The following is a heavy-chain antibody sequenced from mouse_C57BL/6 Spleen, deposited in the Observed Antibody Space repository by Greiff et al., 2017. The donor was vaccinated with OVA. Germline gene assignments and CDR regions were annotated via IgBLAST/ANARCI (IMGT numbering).Heavy chain of an antibody. CDR1: GYTFTSYN. J-gene: IGHJ4*01. D-gene: IGHD1-1*01. CDR2: IYPGNGDT. Sequence: ESGAELVRPGASVKMSCKASGYTFTSYNMHWVKQTPRQGLEWIGAIYPGNGDTSYNQKFKGKATLTVDKSSSTAYMQLSSLTSEDSAVYFCARGDYYGSSYPYYAMDYWGQGTSVTVSS. CDR3: ARGDYYGSSYPYYAMDY. V-gene: IGHV1-12*01.